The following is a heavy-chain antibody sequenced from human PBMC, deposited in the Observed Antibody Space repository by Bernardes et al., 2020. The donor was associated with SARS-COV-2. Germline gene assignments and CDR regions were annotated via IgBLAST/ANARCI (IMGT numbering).Heavy chain of an antibody. Sequence: GGSLRLSCAASGYSISSFTMNWVRQAPGKGLEWVSSISNSGTYIYYADSVKGRFTISRDNAKNSLYLQMSSLRAEDTAIYYCARVLRGYSYGPDYWGQGTLVTVSS. CDR3: ARVLRGYSYGPDY. D-gene: IGHD5-18*01. J-gene: IGHJ4*02. V-gene: IGHV3-21*01. CDR2: ISNSGTYI. CDR1: GYSISSFT.